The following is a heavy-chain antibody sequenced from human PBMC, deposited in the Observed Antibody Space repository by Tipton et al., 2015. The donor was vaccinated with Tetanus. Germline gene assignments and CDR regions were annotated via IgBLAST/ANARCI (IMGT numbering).Heavy chain of an antibody. CDR2: DSGHSGNT. J-gene: IGHJ4*02. V-gene: IGHV1-18*01. Sequence: QLVQSGPEVKKPGASVKVSCKASGYTLTNYGINWVRQAPGQGLEWMGWDSGHSGNTVSARKVQSRVTMTTDMSTNTAYLELRSLRSDDTAVYFCARLVKQWLVPEDYWGQGTLVTVSS. D-gene: IGHD5-12*01. CDR3: ARLVKQWLVPEDY. CDR1: GYTLTNYG.